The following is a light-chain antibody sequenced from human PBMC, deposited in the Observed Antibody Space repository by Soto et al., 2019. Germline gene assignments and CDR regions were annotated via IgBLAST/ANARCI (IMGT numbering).Light chain of an antibody. CDR3: SSYTISNTLPFV. Sequence: QSVLTQPASASGSPGQSITISCTGTRRDVGGYNYVSWYQQYPGKSPKLLIYEVTHRPSGVSNRFSGSKSGNTASLTISGLQAEDEADYYCSSYTISNTLPFVFGTGTKVTV. J-gene: IGLJ1*01. V-gene: IGLV2-14*01. CDR1: RRDVGGYNY. CDR2: EVT.